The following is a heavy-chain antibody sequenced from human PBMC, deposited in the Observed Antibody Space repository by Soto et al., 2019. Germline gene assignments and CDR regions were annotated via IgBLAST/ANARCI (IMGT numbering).Heavy chain of an antibody. Sequence: QVQLVESGGGVVQPGRSLRLSCAASGFTFSSYGMHWVRQAPGKGLEWVAVISYDGSNKYYADSVKGRFSISRDNSKNTLYLQMNSLRAEDTAVHYCAKDDNGSGAYYYYGMDVWGQGTTVTVSS. J-gene: IGHJ6*02. CDR2: ISYDGSNK. CDR3: AKDDNGSGAYYYYGMDV. V-gene: IGHV3-30*18. CDR1: GFTFSSYG. D-gene: IGHD3-10*01.